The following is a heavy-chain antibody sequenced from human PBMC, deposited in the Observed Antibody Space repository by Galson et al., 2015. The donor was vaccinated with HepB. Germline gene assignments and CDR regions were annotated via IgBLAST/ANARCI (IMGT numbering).Heavy chain of an antibody. CDR3: AKATSGTCSGANCYYFDF. J-gene: IGHJ4*02. Sequence: SLRLSCAASGFTFRSYWMHWVRQSPGKGLVWVSRVNSDGTTTNYTESVKGRFTISRDNSKNTLSLQMNGLRADDTAVYYCAKATSGTCSGANCYYFDFWGQGALVTVSS. CDR2: VNSDGTTT. V-gene: IGHV3-74*01. D-gene: IGHD2-15*01. CDR1: GFTFRSYW.